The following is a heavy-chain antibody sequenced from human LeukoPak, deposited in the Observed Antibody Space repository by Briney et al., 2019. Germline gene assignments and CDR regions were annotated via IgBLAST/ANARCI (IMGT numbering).Heavy chain of an antibody. CDR1: GYTFTSYD. J-gene: IGHJ4*02. CDR3: ARAMTTVTTFDF. D-gene: IGHD4-11*01. Sequence: ASVKVSCRASGYTFTSYDINWVRQATGQGLEWMGWMNPNSGNTGYAQKFQGRVTMTRNTSISTAYMELSSLRSEDTAVYYCARAMTTVTTFDFWGQGILVTVSS. V-gene: IGHV1-8*01. CDR2: MNPNSGNT.